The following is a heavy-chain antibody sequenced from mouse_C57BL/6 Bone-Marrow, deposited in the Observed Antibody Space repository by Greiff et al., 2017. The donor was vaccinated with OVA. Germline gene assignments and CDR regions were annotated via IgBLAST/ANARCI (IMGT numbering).Heavy chain of an antibody. Sequence: EVKLMESGPGLVKPSQSLSLTCSVTGYSITSCYYWNWIRQLPGNKLEWMGYISYDGSTNYNPSLKNRISITRATSKNQFFLKLNSVTTEDTATYDYASGREYCGSSYWFAYWGQGTLVTVSA. D-gene: IGHD1-1*01. CDR2: ISYDGST. CDR3: ASGREYCGSSYWFAY. J-gene: IGHJ3*01. V-gene: IGHV3-6*01. CDR1: GYSITSCYY.